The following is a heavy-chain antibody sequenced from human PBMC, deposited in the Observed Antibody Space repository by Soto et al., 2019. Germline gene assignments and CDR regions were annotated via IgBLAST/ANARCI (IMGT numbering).Heavy chain of an antibody. J-gene: IGHJ4*02. CDR3: AKPGSGWYFDY. CDR2: IAYDGSNK. V-gene: IGHV3-30*18. Sequence: QVQLVESGGGVVQPGRSLRLSCAASGFTFISYGMHWVRQAPGKGLEWVALIAYDGSNKYYTDSVKARFTISRDNSKNTPYQQMNSLRAEDTAVYYCAKPGSGWYFDYWGQGTLVTVSS. CDR1: GFTFISYG. D-gene: IGHD6-19*01.